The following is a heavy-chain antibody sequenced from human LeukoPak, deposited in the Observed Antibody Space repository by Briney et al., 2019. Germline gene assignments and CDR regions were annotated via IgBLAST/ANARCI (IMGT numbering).Heavy chain of an antibody. Sequence: GASVKVSCKASGYTFTSYGISWVRQAPGQGLEWMGWISVYNGNTNYAQEFQGRVTMTRDTSTSAAYMELRSLRSDDTAVYFCARNLLPMPVDYWGQGTLVTVSS. CDR2: ISVYNGNT. CDR1: GYTFTSYG. D-gene: IGHD2/OR15-2a*01. J-gene: IGHJ4*02. CDR3: ARNLLPMPVDY. V-gene: IGHV1-18*01.